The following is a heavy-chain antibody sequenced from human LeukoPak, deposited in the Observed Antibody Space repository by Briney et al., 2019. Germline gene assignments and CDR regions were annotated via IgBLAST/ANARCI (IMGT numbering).Heavy chain of an antibody. CDR1: GFTFSSYW. D-gene: IGHD3-10*01. CDR3: ARDTKIRLSGSNDY. J-gene: IGHJ4*02. Sequence: PGGSLRLSCAASGFTFSSYWMSWVRQAPGKGLEWVANIKQDGSEKNYVDSVKDRFTISRDNAKNSLYLQMNSLRAEDTAVYYCARDTKIRLSGSNDYWGQGTLDTVSS. CDR2: IKQDGSEK. V-gene: IGHV3-7*01.